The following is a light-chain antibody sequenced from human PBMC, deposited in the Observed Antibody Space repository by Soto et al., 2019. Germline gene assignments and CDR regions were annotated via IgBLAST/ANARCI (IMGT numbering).Light chain of an antibody. Sequence: EIVLTQSPDTLSLSPGEGATLSCRASQSINSTQVVCYQQRPGQAPSLLIFGASSRATGIPDRFSGSGSVTDFTLTISGLEPEDFAVYYCQQYATSPGTFGQGTKVSIK. V-gene: IGKV3-20*01. J-gene: IGKJ1*01. CDR3: QQYATSPGT. CDR1: QSINSTQ. CDR2: GAS.